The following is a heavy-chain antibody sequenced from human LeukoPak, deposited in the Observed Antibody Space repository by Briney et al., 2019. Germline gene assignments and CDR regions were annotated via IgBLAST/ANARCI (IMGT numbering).Heavy chain of an antibody. Sequence: SGTLSLTCTVSGGSISSGSYYWSWIRQPAGKGLEWIGRIYTSGSTNYNPSLKSRVTISVDTSKNQFSLKLSSVTAADTAVYYCARRGVGAYYYYYYMDVWGKGTTVTISS. D-gene: IGHD1-26*01. J-gene: IGHJ6*03. CDR3: ARRGVGAYYYYYYMDV. CDR2: IYTSGST. CDR1: GGSISSGSYY. V-gene: IGHV4-61*02.